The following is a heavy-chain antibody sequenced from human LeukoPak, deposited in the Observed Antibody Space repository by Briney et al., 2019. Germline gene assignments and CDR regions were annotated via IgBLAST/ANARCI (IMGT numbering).Heavy chain of an antibody. V-gene: IGHV3-9*01. Sequence: PGGSLRLSCAASGFTFDDYAMHWVRHAPGKGLEWVSGISWNSGSIGYADSVKGRFTISRDNAKNSLYLQMNSLRAEDTALYYCAKAKGAARRYYYGMDVWGQGTTVTVSS. J-gene: IGHJ6*02. CDR1: GFTFDDYA. D-gene: IGHD6-6*01. CDR2: ISWNSGSI. CDR3: AKAKGAARRYYYGMDV.